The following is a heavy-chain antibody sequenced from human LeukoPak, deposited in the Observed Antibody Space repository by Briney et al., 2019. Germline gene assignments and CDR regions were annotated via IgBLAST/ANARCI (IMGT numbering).Heavy chain of an antibody. Sequence: ASVKVSRMASKYSFITYDIHWVRQAPGQGLEWMGKINLSSGKTTYTERFRDRVTLTTNTSTDTVYMELTSLTFHDTAVFFCASNFRDGCNSYFEHWGQGTLVTVSS. V-gene: IGHV1-46*01. CDR2: INLSSGKT. J-gene: IGHJ4*02. D-gene: IGHD5-24*01. CDR3: ASNFRDGCNSYFEH. CDR1: KYSFITYD.